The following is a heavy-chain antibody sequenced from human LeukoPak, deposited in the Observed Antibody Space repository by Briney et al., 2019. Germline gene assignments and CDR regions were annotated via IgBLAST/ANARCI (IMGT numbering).Heavy chain of an antibody. CDR1: GGTFSSYA. V-gene: IGHV1-69*04. CDR3: ARDQAATNTQVRFCLD. D-gene: IGHD3-9*01. J-gene: IGHJ4*02. CDR2: IIPILGTA. Sequence: AASVKVSCKASGGTFSSYAITWVRQAPGQGLEWMGRIIPILGTASYAQKFQGRVSITADKSTSTAYMELSSLTSEDTAVYYCARDQAATNTQVRFCLDWGQGTLVTVSS.